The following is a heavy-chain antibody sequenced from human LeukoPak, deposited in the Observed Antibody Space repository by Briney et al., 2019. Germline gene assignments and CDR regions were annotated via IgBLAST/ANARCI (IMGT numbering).Heavy chain of an antibody. Sequence: GGSLRLSCAASRFTFSNYSMSWVRQASGKGLEWVSSISSSGSYIHYAASVRGRFTISRDNAKNSLFLQMNSLRAEDTAVYSCARGSSSGFDAFNVWGQGTVVTVSS. D-gene: IGHD6-19*01. CDR3: ARGSSSGFDAFNV. CDR1: RFTFSNYS. J-gene: IGHJ3*01. CDR2: ISSSGSYI. V-gene: IGHV3-21*01.